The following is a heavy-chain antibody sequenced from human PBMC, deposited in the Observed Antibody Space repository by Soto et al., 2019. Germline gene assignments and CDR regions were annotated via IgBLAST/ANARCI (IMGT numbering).Heavy chain of an antibody. CDR1: GFTFSNYA. J-gene: IGHJ4*02. D-gene: IGHD6-19*01. CDR2: ISGSGGSP. CDR3: AKEGTSGLYSFDY. Sequence: EVQLLESGGGLVQPGGSLRLSCAASGFTFSNYAMNWVRQAPGKGLEWVSTISGSGGSPYYADSVKGRFTISRDNSKNTLYLQMNSLRAGDSAIYYCAKEGTSGLYSFDYWGQGTLVTVSS. V-gene: IGHV3-23*01.